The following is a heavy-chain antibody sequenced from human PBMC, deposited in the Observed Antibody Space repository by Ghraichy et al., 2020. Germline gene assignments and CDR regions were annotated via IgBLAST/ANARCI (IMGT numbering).Heavy chain of an antibody. CDR1: GGSIGGYY. CDR3: ARGRYCGGGACYPRPSSFDY. J-gene: IGHJ4*02. V-gene: IGHV4-34*01. Sequence: SQTLSLTCSVYGGSIGGYYLSWIRQSPGQGLEWIGEINYVGVTIYNPSLESRVTISLDTYDNQFSLSLTSLTAADTALYFCARGRYCGGGACYPRPSSFDYWGQGIPVTVSS. CDR2: INYVGVT. D-gene: IGHD2-15*01.